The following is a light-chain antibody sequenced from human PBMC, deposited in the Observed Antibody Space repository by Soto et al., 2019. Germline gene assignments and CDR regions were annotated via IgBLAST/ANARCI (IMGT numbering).Light chain of an antibody. CDR3: QQSYSTTWT. J-gene: IGKJ1*01. V-gene: IGKV1-39*01. CDR2: AAS. CDR1: QGISTY. Sequence: DIPMTQSPSSLSASVGDRVTITCRASQGISTYLNWYLQKPGKAPKLLIYAASSLQSGFPSRFSGSGSETDFTLTISSLQPEDFATYSCQQSYSTTWTFGQGTKVDI.